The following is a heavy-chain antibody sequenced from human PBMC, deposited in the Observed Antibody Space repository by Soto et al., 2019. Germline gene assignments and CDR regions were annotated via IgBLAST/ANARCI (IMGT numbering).Heavy chain of an antibody. J-gene: IGHJ5*01. CDR3: ETSYNRNGYDC. D-gene: IGHD3-10*01. V-gene: IGHV3-23*01. Sequence: PGGSLRLSCAASGFTFSRYAMSCVRQAPGKGLEWVSALSGSGISTYYSETVKGRFTISRDNSRNTLYLQMHSLRAEDTAVYYSETSYNRNGYDCWGQGTRVTVSS. CDR2: LSGSGIST. CDR1: GFTFSRYA.